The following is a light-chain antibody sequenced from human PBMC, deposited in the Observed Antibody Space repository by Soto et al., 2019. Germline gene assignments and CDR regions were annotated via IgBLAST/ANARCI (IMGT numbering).Light chain of an antibody. Sequence: QSALTQPPSASGSHGQSVTISCTGTSSDVGGYNYVSWYQQHPGKAPKLMIYEVSKRPSGVPDRFSGSKSGNTASLTVSGLQAEEGADYFCSSYAGRNNFEKWVFGTGTKFTV. CDR1: SSDVGGYNY. CDR3: SSYAGRNNFEKWV. CDR2: EVS. V-gene: IGLV2-8*01. J-gene: IGLJ1*01.